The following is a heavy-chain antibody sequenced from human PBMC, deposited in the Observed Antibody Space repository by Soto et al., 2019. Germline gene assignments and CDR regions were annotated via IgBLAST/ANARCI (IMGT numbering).Heavy chain of an antibody. CDR3: ARDASDYNYYYHGMDV. V-gene: IGHV4-59*01. Sequence: SETLSLTCTVSGDSISRYYWGWIRQPPGKGLEWIAYIYYSGSTNYNPSLESRVTISVDTSKNLFSLRLRSVTAADTAVYYCARDASDYNYYYHGMDVWGPGTTVT. CDR2: IYYSGST. D-gene: IGHD4-17*01. J-gene: IGHJ6*02. CDR1: GDSISRYY.